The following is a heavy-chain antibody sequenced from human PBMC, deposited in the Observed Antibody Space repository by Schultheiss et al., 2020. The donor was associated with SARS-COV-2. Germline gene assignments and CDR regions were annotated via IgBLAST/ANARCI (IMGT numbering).Heavy chain of an antibody. CDR1: GGSVSSGSYY. D-gene: IGHD5-18*01. V-gene: IGHV4-61*01. Sequence: SETLSLTCTVSGGSVSSGSYYWSWIRQPPGKGLEWIGEIYHSGSTNYNPSLKSRVTISVDTSKNQFSLKLSSVTAADTAVYYCARVGYSYGLDYYYYGMDVWGQGTTVTVSS. J-gene: IGHJ6*02. CDR2: IYHSGST. CDR3: ARVGYSYGLDYYYYGMDV.